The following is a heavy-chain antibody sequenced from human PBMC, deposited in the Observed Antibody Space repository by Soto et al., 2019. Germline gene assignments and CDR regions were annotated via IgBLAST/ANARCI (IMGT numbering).Heavy chain of an antibody. J-gene: IGHJ4*02. Sequence: PGGSLRLSCAASGFTFSSYAMHWVRQAPGKGLEWVAVISYDGSNKYYADSVKGRFTISRDNSKNTLYLQMNSLRAEDTAVYYCARGRPGGYSGYAALGYWGQGTLVT. D-gene: IGHD5-12*01. CDR2: ISYDGSNK. V-gene: IGHV3-30-3*01. CDR1: GFTFSSYA. CDR3: ARGRPGGYSGYAALGY.